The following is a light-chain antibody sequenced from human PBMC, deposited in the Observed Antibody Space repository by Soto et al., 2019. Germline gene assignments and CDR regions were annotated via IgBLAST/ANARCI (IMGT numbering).Light chain of an antibody. CDR3: QSYDSSTVV. Sequence: NFMLTQPHSVSESPGKTVTISCTRSSGSIASNYVQWYQQRPGSAPTTVIYEDNQRPSGVPDRFSGSIDGSSNSASLTISGLKTEDEADYYCQSYDSSTVVFGGGTKLTVL. CDR1: SGSIASNY. J-gene: IGLJ2*01. CDR2: EDN. V-gene: IGLV6-57*03.